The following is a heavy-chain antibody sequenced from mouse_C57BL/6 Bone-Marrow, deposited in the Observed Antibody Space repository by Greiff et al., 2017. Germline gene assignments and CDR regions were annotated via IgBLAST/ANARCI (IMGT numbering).Heavy chain of an antibody. D-gene: IGHD1-1*01. CDR2: IWSGGST. CDR3: ARKTTLVPYYFDY. J-gene: IGHJ2*01. V-gene: IGHV2-2*02. Sequence: VQLQQSGPGLVQPSQSLSITCTVSGFSLTSYGVHWVRQSPGKGLEWLGVIWSGGSTDYNAAFISRLSIRKDNSKSQVFFKMNSLQATDTAIYYCARKTTLVPYYFDYWGQGTTLTVSS. CDR1: GFSLTSYG.